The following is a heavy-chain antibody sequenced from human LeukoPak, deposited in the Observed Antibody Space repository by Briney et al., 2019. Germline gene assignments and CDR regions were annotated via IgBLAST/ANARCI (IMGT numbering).Heavy chain of an antibody. CDR1: GYTFTSYG. CDR2: ISAYNGNT. J-gene: IGHJ4*02. Sequence: ASVKVSCKASGYTFTSYGIRWVRQAPGQGLEWMGWISAYNGNTNYAQKLQGRVTMTTDTSTSTAYMELRSLRSDDTAVYYCARDYDSSGYSSHFDYWGQGTLVTVSS. CDR3: ARDYDSSGYSSHFDY. D-gene: IGHD3-22*01. V-gene: IGHV1-18*01.